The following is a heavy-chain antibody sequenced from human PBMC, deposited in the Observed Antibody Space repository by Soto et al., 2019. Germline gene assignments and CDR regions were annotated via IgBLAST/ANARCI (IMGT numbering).Heavy chain of an antibody. CDR1: GCSVSSGSYY. CDR2: IYYSGST. V-gene: IGHV4-61*01. CDR3: ARDYYGSGSPTIWYYYGMDV. J-gene: IGHJ6*02. Sequence: SETLSLTCTVSGCSVSSGSYYWSWIRQPPGKGLEWIGYIYYSGSTNYNPSLKSRVTISVDTSKNQFSLKLSSVTAADTAVYYCARDYYGSGSPTIWYYYGMDVWGQGTTVTVSS. D-gene: IGHD3-10*01.